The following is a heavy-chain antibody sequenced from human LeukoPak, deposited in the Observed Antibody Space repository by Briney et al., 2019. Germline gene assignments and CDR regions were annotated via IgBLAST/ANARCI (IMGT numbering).Heavy chain of an antibody. D-gene: IGHD3-10*01. V-gene: IGHV4-39*07. CDR1: GGSISSSSYY. J-gene: IGHJ5*02. CDR3: ARDPTLLWFGGAVSGGVGFDR. Sequence: PSETLSLTCSVSGGSISSSSYYWGWIRQPPGKGLKWIGSIYYSGSTYYNPSLKSRVTISVDTSKNQFSLKLSSVPAADTAVYYCARDPTLLWFGGAVSGGVGFDRWGQGTLVTVSS. CDR2: IYYSGST.